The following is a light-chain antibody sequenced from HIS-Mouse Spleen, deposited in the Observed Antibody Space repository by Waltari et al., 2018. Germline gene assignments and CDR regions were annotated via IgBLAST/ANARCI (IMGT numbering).Light chain of an antibody. J-gene: IGLJ3*02. CDR3: QSYDSSNSWV. V-gene: IGLV6-57*02. CDR2: EDN. Sequence: NFMLTQPHSVSESPGKTVTISCTGSSGSIASNYGQWYQQCPGSAPTPVIYEDNQRPSGVPDRFSGSIDSSSNSASLTISGLKTEDEADYYCQSYDSSNSWVFGGGTKLTVL. CDR1: SGSIASNY.